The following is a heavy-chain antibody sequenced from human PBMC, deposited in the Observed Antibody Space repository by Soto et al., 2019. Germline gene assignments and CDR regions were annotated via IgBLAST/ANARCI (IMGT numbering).Heavy chain of an antibody. Sequence: GGSLRLSCTASGFTFGDYAMSWFRQAPGKGLEWVGFIRSKAYGGTTEYAASVKGRFTISRDDSKSIAYLQMNSLKTEDTAVYYCTRDLGQSFPRPGVAGWFDPWGQGTLVTVSS. CDR1: GFTFGDYA. CDR2: IRSKAYGGTT. D-gene: IGHD2-15*01. CDR3: TRDLGQSFPRPGVAGWFDP. V-gene: IGHV3-49*03. J-gene: IGHJ5*02.